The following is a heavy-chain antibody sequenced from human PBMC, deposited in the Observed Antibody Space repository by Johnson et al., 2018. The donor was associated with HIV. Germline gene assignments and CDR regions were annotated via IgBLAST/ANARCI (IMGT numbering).Heavy chain of an antibody. Sequence: VQLVESGGGVVQPGRSLRLSCAASGFTFSSYGMHWVRQAPGKGLEWVAIISYDGSNKYYADSVKGRFTISRDNSKNTLYLQMSSLRADDTAVYYCARDWEGYAFDIWGQGTMVTVSS. CDR1: GFTFSSYG. D-gene: IGHD1-26*01. CDR2: ISYDGSNK. V-gene: IGHV3-30*19. CDR3: ARDWEGYAFDI. J-gene: IGHJ3*02.